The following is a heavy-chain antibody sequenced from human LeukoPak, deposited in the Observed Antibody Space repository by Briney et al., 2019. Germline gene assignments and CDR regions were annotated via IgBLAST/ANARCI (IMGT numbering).Heavy chain of an antibody. D-gene: IGHD1-26*01. J-gene: IGHJ4*02. CDR2: INQGGSVT. CDR1: GFTFSTAW. Sequence: GGSLRLSCAPSGFTFSTAWMTWVRQALGKGLEWLGNINQGGSVTNYVDSVKGGFSISRDNAKNTMYLQMSSLRVEDTAVYYCARDHHSGALDYWGQGTLVTVSS. CDR3: ARDHHSGALDY. V-gene: IGHV3-7*01.